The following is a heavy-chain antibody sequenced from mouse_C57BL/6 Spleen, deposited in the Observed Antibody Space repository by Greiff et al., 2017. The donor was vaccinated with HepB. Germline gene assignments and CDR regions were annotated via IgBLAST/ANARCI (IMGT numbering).Heavy chain of an antibody. CDR3: ARGDYSKGYAMDY. Sequence: DVKLQESGPGLVKPSQSLSLTCSVTGYSITSGYYWNWIRQFPGNKLEWMGYISYDGSNNYNPSLKNRISITRDTSKNQFFLKLNSVTTEDTATYYCARGDYSKGYAMDYWGQGTSVTVSS. V-gene: IGHV3-6*01. CDR1: GYSITSGYY. D-gene: IGHD2-5*01. J-gene: IGHJ4*01. CDR2: ISYDGSN.